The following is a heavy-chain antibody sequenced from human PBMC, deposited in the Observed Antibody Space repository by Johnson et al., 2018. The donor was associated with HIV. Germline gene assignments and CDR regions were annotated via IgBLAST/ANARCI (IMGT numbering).Heavy chain of an antibody. Sequence: VQVVESGGGVVRPGGSLRLSCAASGFTVSSNYMSWVRQAPGKGLEWVSVIYSGGSTYYADSVKGRFTISRDNSRNTLYLQMNSLRAEDTAVYYCARKTGYDAFDMWGQGTMVTVSS. J-gene: IGHJ3*02. CDR3: ARKTGYDAFDM. CDR2: IYSGGST. CDR1: GFTVSSNY. V-gene: IGHV3-53*01. D-gene: IGHD3-9*01.